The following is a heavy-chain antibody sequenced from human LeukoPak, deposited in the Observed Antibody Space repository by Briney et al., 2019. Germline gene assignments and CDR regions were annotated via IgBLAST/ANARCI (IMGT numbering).Heavy chain of an antibody. Sequence: ASVKVSCKASGYTFTSYAMNWVRQAPGQGLEWMGWINTNTGNPTYAQGFTGRFVLSLDTSVSTAYLQISSLKAEDTAVCYCARDGLPRLNFYDYWGQGTLVTVSS. CDR3: ARDGLPRLNFYDY. CDR1: GYTFTSYA. CDR2: INTNTGNP. J-gene: IGHJ4*02. D-gene: IGHD2/OR15-2a*01. V-gene: IGHV7-4-1*02.